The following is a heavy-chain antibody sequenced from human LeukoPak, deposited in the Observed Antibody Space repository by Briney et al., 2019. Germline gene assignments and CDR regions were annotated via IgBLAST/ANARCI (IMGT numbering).Heavy chain of an antibody. CDR1: GYTFTSYY. CDR3: AMGGPQYYYDSSAYLGFDY. Sequence: GASVKVSCKASGYTFTSYYMHWVRQAPGQGLEWMGIINPSGGSTSYAQKFQGRVTMTRDTSTSTVYMELSSLRSDDTAVYYCAMGGPQYYYDSSAYLGFDYWGQGTLVTVSS. V-gene: IGHV1-46*01. D-gene: IGHD3-22*01. CDR2: INPSGGST. J-gene: IGHJ4*02.